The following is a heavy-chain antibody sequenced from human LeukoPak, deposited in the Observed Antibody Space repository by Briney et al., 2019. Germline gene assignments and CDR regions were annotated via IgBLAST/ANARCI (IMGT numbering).Heavy chain of an antibody. D-gene: IGHD2-15*01. Sequence: PGGSLRLSCAASGFTFSNAWMSWVRQAPGKGLEWVGRIKSKTDGGTTDYAAPVKGRFTISRDDSKNTLYLQMNSLKTEDTAVYYCTTDFVVVVAATHDYWGQGTLVTVSP. CDR2: IKSKTDGGTT. V-gene: IGHV3-15*01. CDR1: GFTFSNAW. J-gene: IGHJ4*02. CDR3: TTDFVVVVAATHDY.